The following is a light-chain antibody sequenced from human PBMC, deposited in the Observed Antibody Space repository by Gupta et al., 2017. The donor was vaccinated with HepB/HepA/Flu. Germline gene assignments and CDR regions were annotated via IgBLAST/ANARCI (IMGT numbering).Light chain of an antibody. V-gene: IGLV1-51*01. CDR2: ENT. CDR1: SSNIGSAS. Sequence: QSILPQPPSVSATPGQKVTISCSGSSSNIGSASVSWYQQVPGTAPKLVIYENTKRPSGIPDRFSGSKSGTSATLITTGLQTGDEAYYYWGTWDRSLTAFVFGTGTKVTVL. CDR3: GTWDRSLTAFV. J-gene: IGLJ1*01.